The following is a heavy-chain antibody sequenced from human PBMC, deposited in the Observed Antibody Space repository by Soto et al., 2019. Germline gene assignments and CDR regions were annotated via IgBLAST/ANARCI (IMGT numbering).Heavy chain of an antibody. CDR3: ARSRNLEA. CDR2: ASHTGGT. Sequence: QVQVQQWGAGLLKFSETLSLTCAVHGGSFSGWHWNWIRQPQGKGLEWIGEASHTGGTNYNPSLESRVTISVDRSKNQLSLKLISVSAADTDVYYCARSRNLEAWGPGTKVIVSS. D-gene: IGHD1-1*01. V-gene: IGHV4-34*01. J-gene: IGHJ6*02. CDR1: GGSFSGWH.